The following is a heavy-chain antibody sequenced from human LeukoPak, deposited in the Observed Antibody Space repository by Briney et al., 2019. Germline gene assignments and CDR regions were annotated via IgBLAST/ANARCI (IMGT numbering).Heavy chain of an antibody. CDR1: GGSISSYY. J-gene: IGHJ3*02. V-gene: IGHV4-59*08. D-gene: IGHD1-1*01. Sequence: PSETLSLTCTVSGGSISSYYWSWIRQPPGKGLEWIGYIYYSGSTNYNPSLKCRVTISVDRSKNQFSLKLSSVTAADTAVYYCARHRSVHYDAFDMWGQGTMVTVSS. CDR2: IYYSGST. CDR3: ARHRSVHYDAFDM.